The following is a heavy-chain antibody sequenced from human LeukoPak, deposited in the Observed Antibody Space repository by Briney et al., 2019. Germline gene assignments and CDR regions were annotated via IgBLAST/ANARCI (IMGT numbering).Heavy chain of an antibody. CDR3: AKGSRSLRFGEAGDY. V-gene: IGHV3-23*01. D-gene: IGHD3-10*01. J-gene: IGHJ4*02. CDR2: ISGSGGTT. Sequence: GGSLRLSCAASGFTFSSYGMSWVRQAPGKGLEWVSSISGSGGTTCYADSVKGRFTLSRDNSKNTLYLQMNSLRAEDTAVYYCAKGSRSLRFGEAGDYWGQGTLVTVSS. CDR1: GFTFSSYG.